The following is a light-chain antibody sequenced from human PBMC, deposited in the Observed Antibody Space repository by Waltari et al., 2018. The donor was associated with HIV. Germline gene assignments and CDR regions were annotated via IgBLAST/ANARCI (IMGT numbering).Light chain of an antibody. CDR1: QDIESY. CDR2: GGS. J-gene: IGKJ1*01. Sequence: AIRLTQSPSSLSTATGDRVTITCRASQDIESYLAWYQLKPGKAPKLLIYGGSTLQSGVPSRFNASGSGTGFTLTISCLQSDDFATYYCHQYTDYPWTFGQGTTV. CDR3: HQYTDYPWT. V-gene: IGKV1-8*01.